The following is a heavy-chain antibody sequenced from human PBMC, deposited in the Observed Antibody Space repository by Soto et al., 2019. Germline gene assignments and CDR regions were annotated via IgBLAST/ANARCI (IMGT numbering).Heavy chain of an antibody. V-gene: IGHV1-2*04. Sequence: AASVKVSCKASGYTFTGYYMHWVRQAPGQGLEWMGWINPNSGGTNYAQKFQGWVTMTRDTSISTAYMELSRLRSDDTAVYYCARASTSDFCYMDVWGKGTTVTVSS. CDR1: GYTFTGYY. CDR3: ARASTSDFCYMDV. CDR2: INPNSGGT. J-gene: IGHJ6*03. D-gene: IGHD3-3*01.